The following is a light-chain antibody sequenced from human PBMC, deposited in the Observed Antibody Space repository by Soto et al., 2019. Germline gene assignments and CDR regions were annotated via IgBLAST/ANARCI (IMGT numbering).Light chain of an antibody. J-gene: IGKJ1*01. CDR1: QSFSSD. Sequence: EIVMTQSPATLSVSPGERATLSCRASQSFSSDLACYQQKPGQAPRLLTYGASTRATCIPARFSGSGSGTEFTLTISSLQSDDFATYYCQQYDYSRTFGQGTKVDIK. CDR2: GAS. CDR3: QQYDYSRT. V-gene: IGKV3-15*01.